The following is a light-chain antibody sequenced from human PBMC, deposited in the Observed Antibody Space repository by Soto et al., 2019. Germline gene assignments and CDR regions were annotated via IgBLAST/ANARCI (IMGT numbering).Light chain of an antibody. V-gene: IGKV3-15*01. Sequence: EIVMTQSPATLSVSPGERATLSCRASQSVSSNLAWYQQKPGQAPGLLIYGASTRATGIPARFSGSGSGTEFTHTISSLQTEDFAVYYCQQYNNWPPLTFGQGTKV. CDR1: QSVSSN. CDR3: QQYNNWPPLT. J-gene: IGKJ1*01. CDR2: GAS.